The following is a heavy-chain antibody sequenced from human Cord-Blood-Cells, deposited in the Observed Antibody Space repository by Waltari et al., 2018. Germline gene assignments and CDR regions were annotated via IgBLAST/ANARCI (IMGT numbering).Heavy chain of an antibody. J-gene: IGHJ4*02. D-gene: IGHD4-17*01. Sequence: QLQLQESGPGLVKPSETLSLTFTVSGGSIRSSSYYWGWIRQPPGKGLEWIGSIYYSGSTYYNPSLKSRVTISVDTSKNQFSLKLSSVTAADTAVYYCASPMTTVGDYWGQGTLVTVSS. CDR1: GGSIRSSSYY. CDR2: IYYSGST. CDR3: ASPMTTVGDY. V-gene: IGHV4-39*01.